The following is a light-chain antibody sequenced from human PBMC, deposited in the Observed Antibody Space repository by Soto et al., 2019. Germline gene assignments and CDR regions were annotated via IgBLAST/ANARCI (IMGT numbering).Light chain of an antibody. J-gene: IGKJ5*01. CDR3: QQYDEYPYT. CDR2: DAS. Sequence: IQMTHSPSSVSASVGDIVTITFRAIHCISNYLAWYQQKPGKAPKLLIYDASTLERGVPSTFSGSGSGTDFSLTISSLQPDDFATYYCQQYDEYPYTFGQGTRLEI. CDR1: HCISNY. V-gene: IGKV1-16*01.